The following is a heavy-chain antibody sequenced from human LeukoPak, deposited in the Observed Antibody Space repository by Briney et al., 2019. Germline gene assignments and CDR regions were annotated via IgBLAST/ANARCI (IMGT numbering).Heavy chain of an antibody. D-gene: IGHD4-17*01. CDR1: GFTFSSYG. V-gene: IGHV3-30*18. CDR2: ISYDGSNK. CDR3: AKDRRRDYGDYPEYFQH. J-gene: IGHJ1*01. Sequence: PGGSLRLSCAASGFTFSSYGMHWVRQAPGKGLEWVAVISYDGSNKYYADSVKGRFTISRDNSKNTLYLQMNSLRAEDTAVYYCAKDRRRDYGDYPEYFQHWGQGTLVTVSS.